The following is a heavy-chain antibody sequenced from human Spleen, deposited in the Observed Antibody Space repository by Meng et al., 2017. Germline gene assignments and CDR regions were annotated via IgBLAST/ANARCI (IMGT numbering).Heavy chain of an antibody. Sequence: QAPLGRAGAGGKKPGAPVGVSFKASGKTFTGYYIHWVRQAPGQGLEWMGRMNPNTGGTNFAQKFQGRVTMTKDTSVSTAYMELSSLRSDDTAVYFCARVDHYESFGYKPTYFFDYWGQGTLVTVSS. V-gene: IGHV1-2*06. CDR2: MNPNTGGT. J-gene: IGHJ4*02. CDR1: GKTFTGYY. D-gene: IGHD3-22*01. CDR3: ARVDHYESFGYKPTYFFDY.